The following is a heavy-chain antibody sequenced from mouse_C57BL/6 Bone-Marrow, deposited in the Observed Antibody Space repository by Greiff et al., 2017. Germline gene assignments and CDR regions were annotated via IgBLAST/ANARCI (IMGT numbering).Heavy chain of an antibody. J-gene: IGHJ4*01. D-gene: IGHD2-4*01. CDR1: GFTFSDYG. Sequence: EVQRVESGGGLAKPGGSLKLSCAASGFTFSDYGMHWVRQAPEKGLGWVAYISSGSSTIYYADTVKGRFTISRDNAKNTLFLQMTGLRSEDTAMYYCARSYYDYSYAMDYWGQGTSVTVSS. V-gene: IGHV5-17*01. CDR3: ARSYYDYSYAMDY. CDR2: ISSGSSTI.